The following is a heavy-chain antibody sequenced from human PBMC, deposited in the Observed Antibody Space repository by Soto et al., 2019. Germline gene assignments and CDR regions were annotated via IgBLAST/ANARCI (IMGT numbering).Heavy chain of an antibody. J-gene: IGHJ5*02. V-gene: IGHV3-74*01. D-gene: IGHD3-16*01. Sequence: GGSLRLSCAASGFTFSSDWMHWVRQAPGKGLVWVSRINSDGSSTSYADSVKGRFTISRDNAKNTLYLQMNSLRAEDTAVYYCARDRPGGCIDPWGQGTLVTVSS. CDR3: ARDRPGGCIDP. CDR1: GFTFSSDW. CDR2: INSDGSST.